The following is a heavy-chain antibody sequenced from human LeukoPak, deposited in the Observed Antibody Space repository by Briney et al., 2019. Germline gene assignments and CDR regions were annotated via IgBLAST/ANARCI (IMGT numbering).Heavy chain of an antibody. D-gene: IGHD5-24*01. V-gene: IGHV4-39*01. CDR1: GGSISSSSYY. CDR3: ARRGMATTWDP. Sequence: SETLSLTCTVSGGSISSSSYYWGWIRQPPGKGLEWIGSIYYSGSTYYNPSLKSRVTISVDTSKNQFSLKLSSVTAADTAVYYRARRGMATTWDPWGQGTLVTVSS. CDR2: IYYSGST. J-gene: IGHJ5*02.